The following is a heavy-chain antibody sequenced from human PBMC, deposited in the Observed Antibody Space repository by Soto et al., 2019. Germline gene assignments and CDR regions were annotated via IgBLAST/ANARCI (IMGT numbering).Heavy chain of an antibody. D-gene: IGHD1-7*01. CDR1: GVSFSDYS. CDR2: ITGNSEYK. V-gene: IGHV3-21*06. Sequence: EVQLVESGGGLVKPGGSLRLSCVVSGVSFSDYSMNWVRQAPGKGLEWVSLITGNSEYKYYAGSVKGRFTVSRDNAKNSLYLQMNSLTVEATAVYYCARSGELLKTFDSWGQGTLVSVSS. J-gene: IGHJ4*02. CDR3: ARSGELLKTFDS.